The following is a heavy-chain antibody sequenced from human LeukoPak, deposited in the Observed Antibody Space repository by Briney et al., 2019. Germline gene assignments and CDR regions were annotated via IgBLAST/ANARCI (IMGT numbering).Heavy chain of an antibody. CDR3: AKYGSGTYYNGLH. CDR2: ISVSGENT. Sequence: GGSLRLSCAASGFTFSNYAMTWVRQAPGHGLQWLSTISVSGENTYYADYVKGRVTISRDISKSPLYLQMNRLRHEDTALYYCAKYGSGTYYNGLHWGQGTLVTVSS. J-gene: IGHJ4*02. CDR1: GFTFSNYA. D-gene: IGHD3-10*01. V-gene: IGHV3-23*01.